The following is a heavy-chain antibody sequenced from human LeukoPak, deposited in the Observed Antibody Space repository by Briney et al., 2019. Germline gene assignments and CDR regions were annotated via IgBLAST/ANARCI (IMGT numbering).Heavy chain of an antibody. CDR1: GGSISSYY. CDR3: ARQNAYYYDNSGFNFDY. Sequence: SETLSLTCTVSGGSISSYYWSWIRQPPGKGLEWIGYIYYSGSTNYNPSLKSRVTISVDTSKNQFSLKLSSVTAADTAVYYCARQNAYYYDNSGFNFDYWGQGTLVTVSS. CDR2: IYYSGST. D-gene: IGHD3-22*01. V-gene: IGHV4-59*08. J-gene: IGHJ4*02.